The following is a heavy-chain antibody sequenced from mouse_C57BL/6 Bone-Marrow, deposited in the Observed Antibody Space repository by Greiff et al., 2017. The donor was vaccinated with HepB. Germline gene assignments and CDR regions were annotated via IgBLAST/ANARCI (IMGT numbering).Heavy chain of an antibody. CDR2: IYPSDSET. CDR1: GYTFTSYW. D-gene: IGHD1-1*01. CDR3: ARVDYYGSSYGYYFDY. Sequence: QVQLKQPGAELVRPGSSVKLSCKASGYTFTSYWMDWVKQRPGQGLEWIGNIYPSDSETHYNQKFKDKATLTVDKSSSTAYMQLSSLTSEDSAVYYCARVDYYGSSYGYYFDYWGQGTTLTVSS. V-gene: IGHV1-61*01. J-gene: IGHJ2*01.